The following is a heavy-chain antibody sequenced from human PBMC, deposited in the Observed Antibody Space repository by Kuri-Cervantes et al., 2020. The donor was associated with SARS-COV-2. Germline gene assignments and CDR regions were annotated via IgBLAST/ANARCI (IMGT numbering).Heavy chain of an antibody. CDR3: ARGDWGIAAAQPNWFDP. CDR2: MNPNSGNT. CDR1: GYTFTSYD. D-gene: IGHD6-13*01. Sequence: ASVKVSCKASGYTFTSYDINWVRQATGQGLEWMGWMNPNSGNTGYAQKFQGRVTMTRNTSISTAYMELSSLRSEDTAVYYCARGDWGIAAAQPNWFDPWGQGTLVTVSS. V-gene: IGHV1-8*01. J-gene: IGHJ5*02.